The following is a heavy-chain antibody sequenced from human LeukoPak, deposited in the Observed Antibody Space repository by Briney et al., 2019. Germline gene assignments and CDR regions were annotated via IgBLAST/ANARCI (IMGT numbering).Heavy chain of an antibody. CDR1: GFTFSSYA. J-gene: IGHJ4*02. CDR2: VSSNGGST. V-gene: IGHV3-64D*06. Sequence: GGSLRLSCSASGFTFSSYAMHWVRQAPGKGLEYVSAVSSNGGSTYYADSVKGRFTNSRDNSKNTLYLQMSSLRAEDTAVYYCVKDLGVVVPAARWIDYWGQGTLVTVSS. CDR3: VKDLGVVVPAARWIDY. D-gene: IGHD2-2*01.